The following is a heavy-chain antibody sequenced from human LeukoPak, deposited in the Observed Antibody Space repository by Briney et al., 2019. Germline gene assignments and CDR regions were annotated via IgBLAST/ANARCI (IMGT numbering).Heavy chain of an antibody. J-gene: IGHJ6*02. CDR1: GGSISSSNYY. D-gene: IGHD4-17*01. CDR2: IYYSGST. CDR3: ASLASYGDYPKRTYYYGMDV. Sequence: SETLSLTCSASGGSISSSNYYWGWIRQPPGKGLEWIGSIYYSGSTNYNPSLKSRVTISVDTSKNQFSLKLSSVTAADTAVYYCASLASYGDYPKRTYYYGMDVWGQGTTVTVSS. V-gene: IGHV4-39*07.